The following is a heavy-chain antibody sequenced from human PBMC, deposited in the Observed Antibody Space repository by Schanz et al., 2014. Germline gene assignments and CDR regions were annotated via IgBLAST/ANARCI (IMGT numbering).Heavy chain of an antibody. V-gene: IGHV3-23*01. Sequence: EVQLLESGGGLVRPGGSLRLSCAASGFGFDDYAMSWVRQAPGKGLEWVSLVSASGGGPFYADSVKGRFTISRDNSRNTVYLQMSSLRAEDTAVYYCVKDDRGDVVVVAANYWGQGAQVIVSS. J-gene: IGHJ4*02. D-gene: IGHD2-15*01. CDR2: VSASGGGP. CDR1: GFGFDDYA. CDR3: VKDDRGDVVVVAANY.